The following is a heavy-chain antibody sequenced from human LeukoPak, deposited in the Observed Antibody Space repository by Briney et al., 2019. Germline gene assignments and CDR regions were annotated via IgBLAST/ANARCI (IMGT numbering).Heavy chain of an antibody. CDR3: ASSDYYDSSGYYLRPYYFDY. Sequence: SETLSLTCAVYGGSFSGYYWSWIRQPPGKGLSWFGEFNHIGSTNYNPSLKSRVTISVDTSKNQFSLKLSSVTAADTAVYYCASSDYYDSSGYYLRPYYFDYWGQGTLVTVSS. V-gene: IGHV4-34*01. D-gene: IGHD3-22*01. J-gene: IGHJ4*02. CDR2: FNHIGST. CDR1: GGSFSGYY.